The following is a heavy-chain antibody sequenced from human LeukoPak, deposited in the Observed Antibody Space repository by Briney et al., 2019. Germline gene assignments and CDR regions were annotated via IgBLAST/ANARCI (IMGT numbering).Heavy chain of an antibody. CDR3: AREDCSGGSCYISSY. CDR2: IYYSGST. Sequence: SETLSLTCTVSGGSISSYYWSWIRQPPGKGLEWIGYIYYSGSTNYNPSLKSRVTISVDTSKNQFSLKLSSVTAADTAVYYCAREDCSGGSCYISSYWGQGTLVTVSS. V-gene: IGHV4-59*01. J-gene: IGHJ4*02. CDR1: GGSISSYY. D-gene: IGHD2-15*01.